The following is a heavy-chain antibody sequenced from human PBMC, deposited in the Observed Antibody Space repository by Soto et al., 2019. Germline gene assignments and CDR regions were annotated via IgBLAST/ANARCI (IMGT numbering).Heavy chain of an antibody. D-gene: IGHD2-21*01. Sequence: GGSLRLSCAASGFTFSSYAMSWVRQAPGKGLEWVSAISGSGGSTYYADSVKGRFTISRDDSKNTLFLQMNSLRAEDTAVYYFTRYGYASHGDPFDYWRQGALVTVSS. J-gene: IGHJ4*02. CDR3: TRYGYASHGDPFDY. CDR1: GFTFSSYA. V-gene: IGHV3-23*01. CDR2: ISGSGGST.